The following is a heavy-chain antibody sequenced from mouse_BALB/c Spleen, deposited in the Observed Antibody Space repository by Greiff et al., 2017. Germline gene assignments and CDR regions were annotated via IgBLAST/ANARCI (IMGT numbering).Heavy chain of an antibody. Sequence: EVQLVESGGGLVQPGGSLRLSCATSGFTFTDYYMSWVRQPPGKALEWLGFIRNKANGYTTEYSASVKGRFTISRDNSQSILYLQMNTLRAEDSATYYCAREGITTVVEGWYFDVWGAGTTVTDAS. J-gene: IGHJ1*01. CDR1: GFTFTDYY. CDR3: AREGITTVVEGWYFDV. V-gene: IGHV7-3*02. D-gene: IGHD1-1*01. CDR2: IRNKANGYTT.